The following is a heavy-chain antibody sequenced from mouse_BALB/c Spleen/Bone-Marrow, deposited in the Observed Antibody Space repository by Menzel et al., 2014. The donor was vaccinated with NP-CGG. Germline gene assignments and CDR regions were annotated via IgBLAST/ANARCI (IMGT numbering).Heavy chain of an antibody. D-gene: IGHD4-1*01. CDR2: ISSGSSTI. CDR3: TRGGNWDDFDY. CDR1: GFTFSSFG. Sequence: LSCAASGFTFSSFGMHWVRQAPEQGLEWVAYISSGSSTIFYADTVKGRFTVSRDNPKNTLFLQTTSLRSEDTAMYYCTRGGNWDDFDYWGQGTTLTVSS. V-gene: IGHV5-17*02. J-gene: IGHJ2*01.